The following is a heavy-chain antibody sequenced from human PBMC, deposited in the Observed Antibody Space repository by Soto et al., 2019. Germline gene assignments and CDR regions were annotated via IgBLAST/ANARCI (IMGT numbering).Heavy chain of an antibody. CDR1: GGSFSGYY. CDR2: INHSGNT. CDR3: ASQGLPYFDWSPTPLYYMDV. V-gene: IGHV4-34*01. D-gene: IGHD3-9*01. Sequence: PSETLSLTCAVYGGSFSGYYRSWIRQPPGKGLEWIGEINHSGNTNYNPSLKSRVTISVDKSKNQFSLKLSSVTAADTAVYYCASQGLPYFDWSPTPLYYMDVWGKGTTVTVSS. J-gene: IGHJ6*03.